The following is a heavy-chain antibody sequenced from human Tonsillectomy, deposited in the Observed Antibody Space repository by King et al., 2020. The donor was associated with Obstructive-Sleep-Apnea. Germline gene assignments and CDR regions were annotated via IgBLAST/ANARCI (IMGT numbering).Heavy chain of an antibody. Sequence: VQLVESGGGLVQPGGSLRLSCAASEFTFANYGMGWVRQAPGKGLEWVSSISDSGSSTYYAGSVRGRFTISTDNSKNTPFLQMNSLRADATAVYYCAKDDGTYGGGDCQPPLDYWGQGTLVTVSS. CDR3: AKDDGTYGGGDCQPPLDY. J-gene: IGHJ4*02. D-gene: IGHD2-21*02. CDR2: ISDSGSST. V-gene: IGHV3-23*04. CDR1: EFTFANYG.